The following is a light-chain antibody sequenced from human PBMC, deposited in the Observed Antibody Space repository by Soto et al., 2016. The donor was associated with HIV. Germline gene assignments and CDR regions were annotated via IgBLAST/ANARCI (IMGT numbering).Light chain of an antibody. CDR3: QQYYSTSIT. Sequence: DIQMTQSPSSLSASVGDRVTITCQASQDISNYLNWYQQKPGKAPKLLIYDASNLETGVPSRFSGSGSGTDFSFTISSLQPEDIATYYCQQYYSTSITFGQGTRLXIK. J-gene: IGKJ5*01. V-gene: IGKV1-33*01. CDR1: QDISNY. CDR2: DAS.